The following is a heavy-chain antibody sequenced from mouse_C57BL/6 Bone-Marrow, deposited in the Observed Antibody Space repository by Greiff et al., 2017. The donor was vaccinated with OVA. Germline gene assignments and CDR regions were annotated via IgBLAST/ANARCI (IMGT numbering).Heavy chain of an antibody. CDR2: ITPSNGGT. CDR1: GYTFTSYW. J-gene: IGHJ3*01. D-gene: IGHD2-3*01. V-gene: IGHV1-53*01. CDR3: ARQGDGYYSLGFAY. Sequence: QVQLQQPGTEPVKPGASVKLSCKASGYTFTSYWMPWVKQRPGQGLEWIGNITPSNGGTNYTEKFKSPATLTVDKYSSSAYRQISSLTSEDSAVYDGARQGDGYYSLGFAYWGEGTLVTVSA.